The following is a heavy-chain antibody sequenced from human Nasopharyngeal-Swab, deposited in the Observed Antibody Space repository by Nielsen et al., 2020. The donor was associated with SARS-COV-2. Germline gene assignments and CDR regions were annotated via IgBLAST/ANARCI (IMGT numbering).Heavy chain of an antibody. V-gene: IGHV6-1*01. CDR3: AREKAVAGNRYFDY. D-gene: IGHD6-19*01. Sequence: SETLSLTCAVSGDSVYSYNAAWNWIRQSPSKGLEWLGRTYYRSKWYNDYAVSVKSRITIKPDTSKNQFSLQLNSVTPEDTAVYYCAREKAVAGNRYFDYWGQGTLVTVSS. J-gene: IGHJ4*02. CDR1: GDSVYSYNAA. CDR2: TYYRSKWYN.